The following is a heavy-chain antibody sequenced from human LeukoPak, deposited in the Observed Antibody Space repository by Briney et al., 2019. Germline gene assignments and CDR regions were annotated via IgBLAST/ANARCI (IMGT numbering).Heavy chain of an antibody. CDR1: GFTFSRYW. Sequence: GGSLRLSCAASGFTFSRYWMSWVRQAPRKGLEWVANIKQDGSEKYYVGSVKGRFTISRDNAKNSLYLQMNSLRAEDTAVYYCARDDCSSISCYHNWFDPWGQGTLVTVSS. CDR2: IKQDGSEK. V-gene: IGHV3-7*01. D-gene: IGHD2-2*01. J-gene: IGHJ5*02. CDR3: ARDDCSSISCYHNWFDP.